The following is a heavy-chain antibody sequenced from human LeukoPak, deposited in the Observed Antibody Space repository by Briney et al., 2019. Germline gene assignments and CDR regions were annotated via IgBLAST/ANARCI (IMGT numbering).Heavy chain of an antibody. D-gene: IGHD2-2*01. V-gene: IGHV3-30*02. CDR2: IRYDGSNK. CDR3: ARDRTSCYDY. J-gene: IGHJ4*02. Sequence: PGGSLRLSCAASGFTFSSYGMHWVRQAPGKGLEWVAFIRYDGSNKYYADSVKGRFTISRDNSKNTLYLQMNSLRAEDTAVYYCARDRTSCYDYWGQGTLVTVSS. CDR1: GFTFSSYG.